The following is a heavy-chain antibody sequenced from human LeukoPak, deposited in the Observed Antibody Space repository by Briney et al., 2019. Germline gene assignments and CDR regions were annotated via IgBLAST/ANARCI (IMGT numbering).Heavy chain of an antibody. D-gene: IGHD2-21*02. J-gene: IGHJ1*01. CDR1: GFTFSSYW. CDR2: INSDGSST. V-gene: IGHV3-74*01. CDR3: TTAMVVTAILYFQH. Sequence: GGSLRLSCAASGFTFSSYWMHWVRQAPGKGLVWVSRINSDGSSTSYADSVKGRFTISRDNAKNTLYLQMNSLKTEDTAVYYCTTAMVVTAILYFQHWGQGTLVTVSS.